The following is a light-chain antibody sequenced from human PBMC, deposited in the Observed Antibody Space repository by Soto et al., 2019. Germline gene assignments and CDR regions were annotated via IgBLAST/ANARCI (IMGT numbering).Light chain of an antibody. CDR1: QSISTW. Sequence: DIQMTQSPSTLSASVGDRVTITCRASQSISTWLAWYQQKPGKAPKLLIYKASNLEGGVPSRFSGSESGTEFTITISSLQPDDFATYYCQQYNTYPLTFGGGTTVEIK. J-gene: IGKJ4*01. CDR3: QQYNTYPLT. CDR2: KAS. V-gene: IGKV1-5*03.